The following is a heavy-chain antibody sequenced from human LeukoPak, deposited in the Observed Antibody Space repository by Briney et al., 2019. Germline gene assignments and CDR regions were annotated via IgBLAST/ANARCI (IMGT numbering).Heavy chain of an antibody. CDR2: FDPEDGET. Sequence: ASVKVSCEVSGYTLTELSMHWVRQAPGKGLEWMGGFDPEDGETIYAQKFQGRVTMTEDTSTDTAYMELSSLRSEDTAVYYCATDLRGPYYYDSSGYYYWGQGTLVTVSS. CDR1: GYTLTELS. CDR3: ATDLRGPYYYDSSGYYY. V-gene: IGHV1-24*01. D-gene: IGHD3-22*01. J-gene: IGHJ4*02.